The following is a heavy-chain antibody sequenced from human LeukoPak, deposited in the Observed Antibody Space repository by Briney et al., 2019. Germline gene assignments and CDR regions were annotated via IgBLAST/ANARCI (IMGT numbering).Heavy chain of an antibody. Sequence: ASVKVSCKASGGTFSSYAISWVRQAPGQGLEWMGGIIPIFGTANYAQKFQGRVTITADESTSTAYMELSSLRSEDTAVYYCARGGYSSSWYPNDYYYYYYMDVWGKGTTVTVSS. D-gene: IGHD6-13*01. J-gene: IGHJ6*03. CDR1: GGTFSSYA. CDR2: IIPIFGTA. CDR3: ARGGYSSSWYPNDYYYYYYMDV. V-gene: IGHV1-69*13.